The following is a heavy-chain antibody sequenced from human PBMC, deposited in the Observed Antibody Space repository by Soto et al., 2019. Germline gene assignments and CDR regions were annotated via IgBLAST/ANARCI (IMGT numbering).Heavy chain of an antibody. CDR3: ARGDTYYDFWSGYRNWFDP. CDR1: GYTFTNYG. V-gene: IGHV1-18*01. J-gene: IGHJ5*02. D-gene: IGHD3-3*01. Sequence: ASVKVSCKAFGYTFTNYGISWVRQAPGQGLEWMGWISAYNGKTDYAQNLGARVTMTTDTSTNTAYMELRSLRSDDTAVYYCARGDTYYDFWSGYRNWFDPWGQGTLVTVSS. CDR2: ISAYNGKT.